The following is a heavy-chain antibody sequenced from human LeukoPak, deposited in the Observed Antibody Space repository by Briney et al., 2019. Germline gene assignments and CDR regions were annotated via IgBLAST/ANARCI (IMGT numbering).Heavy chain of an antibody. CDR1: GFTFSSYS. CDR2: ISSSSSYI. CDR3: AREEGATAFDY. Sequence: GGSLRLSCAASGFTFSSYSVNWVRQAPGKGLEWVSSISSSSSYIYYADSVRGRFTISRDNAKNSLYLQMNSLRAEDTAVYYCAREEGATAFDYWGQGTLVTVSS. J-gene: IGHJ4*02. D-gene: IGHD1-26*01. V-gene: IGHV3-21*01.